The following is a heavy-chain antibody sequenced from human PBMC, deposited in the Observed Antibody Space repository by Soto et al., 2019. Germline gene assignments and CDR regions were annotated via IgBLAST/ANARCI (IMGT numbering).Heavy chain of an antibody. J-gene: IGHJ4*02. CDR1: GFTFSSYG. V-gene: IGHV3-30*18. Sequence: PGGSLRLSCAASGFTFSSYGMHWVRQAPGKGLEWVAVISYDGSNKYYADSVKGRFTISRDNSKNTLYLQMNSLRAEDTAVYYCAKDYYDSSGRLDYWGQGTLVTVSS. CDR3: AKDYYDSSGRLDY. CDR2: ISYDGSNK. D-gene: IGHD3-22*01.